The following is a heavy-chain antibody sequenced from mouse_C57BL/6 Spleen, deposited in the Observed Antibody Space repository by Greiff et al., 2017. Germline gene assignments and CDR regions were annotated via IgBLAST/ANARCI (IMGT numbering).Heavy chain of an antibody. V-gene: IGHV2-3*01. J-gene: IGHJ4*01. CDR1: GFSLTSYG. D-gene: IGHD1-1*01. CDR3: AKENYCGSRDAMDY. Sequence: VQLQESGPGLVAPSQSLSITCTVSGFSLTSYGVSWVRQPPGKGLEWLGVIWGDGSNNYNSDLISRLSISKDNSKSQVILKLNRLQADDTATYYGAKENYCGSRDAMDYWGQGTSVTVSS. CDR2: IWGDGSN.